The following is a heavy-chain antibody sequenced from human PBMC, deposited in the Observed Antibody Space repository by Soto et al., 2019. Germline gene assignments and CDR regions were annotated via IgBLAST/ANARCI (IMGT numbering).Heavy chain of an antibody. D-gene: IGHD3-10*01. J-gene: IGHJ5*02. CDR3: ARDVVRGVYPTPRFDP. V-gene: IGHV1-3*01. CDR2: INASNGNT. Sequence: ASVKVSCKASGYTFTSYYLHWVRQAPGQRLEWMGWINASNGNTNYSQKFQGRVTITRDTSASTAYMELSSLRSEDTAVYYCARDVVRGVYPTPRFDPWGQGTLVTVSS. CDR1: GYTFTSYY.